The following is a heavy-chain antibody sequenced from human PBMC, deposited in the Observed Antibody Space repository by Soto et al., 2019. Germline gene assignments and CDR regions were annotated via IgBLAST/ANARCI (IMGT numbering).Heavy chain of an antibody. Sequence: PGGSLRLSCAASGFTFISYDMHWVRQAPGKGLEWVAVISYDGSNKYYADSVKGRFTISRDNSKKTLYLQMNSLRAEDTAVYYSSKARFPVAVNYHYYRKDFWRQGTPVIGS. CDR2: ISYDGSNK. CDR3: SKARFPVAVNYHYYRKDF. V-gene: IGHV3-30*18. CDR1: GFTFISYD. J-gene: IGHJ6*02. D-gene: IGHD6-19*01.